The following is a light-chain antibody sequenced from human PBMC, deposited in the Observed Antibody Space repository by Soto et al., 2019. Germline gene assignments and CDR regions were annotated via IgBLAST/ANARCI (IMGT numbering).Light chain of an antibody. Sequence: QSALTQPASVSGSRGQSITISCSGTPSDIGAYNYVSWYQHLPGKAPKVIIYDLTNGPSGVSRCFSSSKSGTTASLTISGLHAKDQANYHCGSYTNNSTLMIFGAGT. CDR2: DLT. CDR1: PSDIGAYNY. J-gene: IGLJ2*01. V-gene: IGLV2-14*03. CDR3: GSYTNNSTLMI.